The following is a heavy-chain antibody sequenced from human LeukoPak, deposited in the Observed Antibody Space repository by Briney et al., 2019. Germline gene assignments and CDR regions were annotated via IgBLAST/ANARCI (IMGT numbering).Heavy chain of an antibody. CDR2: IIPILGIA. D-gene: IGHD1-26*01. V-gene: IGHV1-69*02. CDR1: GGTFSSYT. CDR3: ARGPGELLQCY. Sequence: SVKVSCKASGGTFSSYTISWVRQAPGQGLEWMGRIIPILGIANYAQKFQGRVTITADKSTSTAYMELSSLRSEDTAVYYCARGPGELLQCYWGQGTLVTVSS. J-gene: IGHJ4*02.